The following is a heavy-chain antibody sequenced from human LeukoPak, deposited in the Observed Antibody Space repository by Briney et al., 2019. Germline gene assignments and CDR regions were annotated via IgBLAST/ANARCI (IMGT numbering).Heavy chain of an antibody. CDR2: IYHSGST. CDR3: ALVPAAILDAFDI. Sequence: PSETLSLTCAASGYSISSGYYWGWIRQPPGKGLEWIGSIYHSGSTYYNPSLKSRVTISVDTSKNQFSLKLSSVTAADTAVYYCALVPAAILDAFDIWGQGTMVTVSS. D-gene: IGHD2-2*01. J-gene: IGHJ3*02. CDR1: GYSISSGYY. V-gene: IGHV4-38-2*01.